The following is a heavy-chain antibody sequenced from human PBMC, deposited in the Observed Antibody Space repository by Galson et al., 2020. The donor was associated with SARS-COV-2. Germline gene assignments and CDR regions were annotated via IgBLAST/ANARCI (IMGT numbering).Heavy chain of an antibody. J-gene: IGHJ3*02. CDR2: IDWDDDK. CDR3: ARSPYEILTGYYFAFDI. D-gene: IGHD3-9*01. V-gene: IGHV2-70*01. Sequence: SGPTLVKPTQTLTLTCTFSGFSLSTSGMCVSWIRQPPGKALEWLALIDWDDDKYYSTSLKTRLTISKDTSKNQVVLTMTNMDPVDTATYYCARSPYEILTGYYFAFDIWGQGTMVTVSS. CDR1: GFSLSTSGMC.